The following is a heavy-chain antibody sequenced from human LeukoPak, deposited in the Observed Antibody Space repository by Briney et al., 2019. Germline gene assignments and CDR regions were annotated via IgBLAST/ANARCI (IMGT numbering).Heavy chain of an antibody. D-gene: IGHD1-26*01. V-gene: IGHV3-11*01. CDR3: ARVLYFTVGATLGYYFDY. CDR1: GFTFSDYY. J-gene: IGHJ4*02. Sequence: GGSLRLSCAASGFTFSDYYMSWIRQAPGKGLEWVSYISSSGSTIYYADSVKGRFTISRDNAKNSLYLQMNSLRAEDTAVYYCARVLYFTVGATLGYYFDYWGQGTLVTVSS. CDR2: ISSSGSTI.